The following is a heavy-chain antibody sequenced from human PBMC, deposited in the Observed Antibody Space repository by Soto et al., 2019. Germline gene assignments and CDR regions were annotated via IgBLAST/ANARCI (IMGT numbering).Heavy chain of an antibody. CDR1: GFTFDDYA. CDR3: AKDIYRTKVTRGFDY. J-gene: IGHJ4*02. CDR2: ISWNSGSI. V-gene: IGHV3-9*01. Sequence: GGSLRLSCAASGFTFDDYAMHWVRQAPGKGLEWVSGISWNSGSIGYADSVKGRFTISRDNAKNSLYLQMNSLRAEDTALYYCAKDIYRTKVTRGFDYWGQGTLVTVSS. D-gene: IGHD4-17*01.